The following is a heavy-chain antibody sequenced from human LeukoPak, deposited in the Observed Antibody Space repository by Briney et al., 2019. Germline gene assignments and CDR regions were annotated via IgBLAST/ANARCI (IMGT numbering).Heavy chain of an antibody. D-gene: IGHD2-15*01. CDR2: ISSSSSYI. Sequence: GESLRLSCAASGFTFSSYSMNWVRQAPGKGLEWVSSISSSSSYIYYADSVKGRFTISRDNAKNSLYLQMNSLRAEDTAVYYCARAPGHCSGGSCYSGYYGLDVWGQGTTVTVSS. CDR3: ARAPGHCSGGSCYSGYYGLDV. V-gene: IGHV3-21*04. CDR1: GFTFSSYS. J-gene: IGHJ6*02.